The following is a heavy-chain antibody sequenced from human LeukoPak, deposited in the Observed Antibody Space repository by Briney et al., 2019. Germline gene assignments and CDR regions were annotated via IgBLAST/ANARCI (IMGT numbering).Heavy chain of an antibody. CDR3: ARVPGYCSGGSCRGGAFDI. CDR2: ISYDGSNK. D-gene: IGHD2-15*01. Sequence: GGSLRLSWAASGFTFSSYAMHWVRQAPGKRLEWVAVISYDGSNKYYADSVKGRFTISRDNSKNTLYLQMNSLRAEDTAVYYCARVPGYCSGGSCRGGAFDIWGQGTMVTVSS. V-gene: IGHV3-30*04. J-gene: IGHJ3*02. CDR1: GFTFSSYA.